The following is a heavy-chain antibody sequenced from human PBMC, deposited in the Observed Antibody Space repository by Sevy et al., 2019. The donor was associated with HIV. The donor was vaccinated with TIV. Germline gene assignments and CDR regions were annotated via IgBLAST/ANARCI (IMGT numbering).Heavy chain of an antibody. Sequence: SETLSITCAVYGGSFSGYYWNWIRQSPGKGLEWIGEINHSGSTHYNPPLKSRVTISVDTSKNQFSLRLNSVTAADTAVYYCARAPPVVVVPGAPSWFDPWGQGTLVTVSS. J-gene: IGHJ5*02. CDR1: GGSFSGYY. V-gene: IGHV4-34*01. D-gene: IGHD2-2*01. CDR3: ARAPPVVVVPGAPSWFDP. CDR2: INHSGST.